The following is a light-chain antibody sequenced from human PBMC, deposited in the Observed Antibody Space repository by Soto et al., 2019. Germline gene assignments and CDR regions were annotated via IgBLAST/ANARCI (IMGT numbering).Light chain of an antibody. CDR2: DAS. V-gene: IGKV3-11*01. CDR3: QYRGIWPPGAT. CDR1: QSINNY. Sequence: EIVLTQSPVTLSLSPGERATLSCRASQSINNYLAWYQQKPGQPPRLLIYDASNRATAIPVRFSGSGCGTDFTLTISSLEPEDSAVYYCQYRGIWPPGATFGGGTKVEIK. J-gene: IGKJ4*01.